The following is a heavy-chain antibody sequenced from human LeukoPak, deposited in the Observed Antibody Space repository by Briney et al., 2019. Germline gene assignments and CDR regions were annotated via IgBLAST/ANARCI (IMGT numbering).Heavy chain of an antibody. CDR2: FYSSGST. J-gene: IGHJ4*02. V-gene: IGHV4-39*02. CDR3: AREGITIFGVATPFDY. CDR1: GGSITSSSYY. D-gene: IGHD3-3*01. Sequence: SETLSLTCTVSGGSITSSSYYWGWIRQPPGKGLEWIGSFYSSGSTYYNPSLKSRVTISVDTSKNQFSLKLTSVTAADTAVYYCAREGITIFGVATPFDYWGQGTLVTVSS.